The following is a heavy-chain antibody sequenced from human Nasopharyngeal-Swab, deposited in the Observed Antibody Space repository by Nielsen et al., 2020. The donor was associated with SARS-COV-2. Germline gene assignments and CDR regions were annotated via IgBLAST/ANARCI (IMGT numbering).Heavy chain of an antibody. J-gene: IGHJ4*01. CDR1: GFTFSSSA. CDR2: IGSVGNT. CDR3: AKYFGSGAYEAFCDY. V-gene: IGHV3-23*01. Sequence: GSLRLSCAASGFTFSSSAISWVRQAPGMGLEWVSVIGSVGNTIYADSVKGRFTISRDNSKNTVYLQMNSLRAEDTAIYYCAKYFGSGAYEAFCDYWGHGTLVTVSS. D-gene: IGHD1-26*01.